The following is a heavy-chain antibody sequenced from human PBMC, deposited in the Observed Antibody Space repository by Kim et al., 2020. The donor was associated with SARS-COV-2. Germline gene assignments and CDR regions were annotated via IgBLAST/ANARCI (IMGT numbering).Heavy chain of an antibody. CDR3: ARGPTLRGYSGDDSAYHFDS. CDR2: ISSSSSYT. Sequence: GGSLRLSCAASGFTFSDYYMSWIRQAPGKGLEWVSYISSSSSYTNYADSVKGRFTISRDNAKNSLYLQMNSLRAEDTAVYYCARGPTLRGYSGDDSAYHFDSWGQGTRVTVSS. CDR1: GFTFSDYY. D-gene: IGHD5-12*01. V-gene: IGHV3-11*06. J-gene: IGHJ4*02.